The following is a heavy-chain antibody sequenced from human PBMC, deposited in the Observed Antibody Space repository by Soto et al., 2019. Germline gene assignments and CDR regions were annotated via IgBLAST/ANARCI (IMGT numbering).Heavy chain of an antibody. D-gene: IGHD3-16*01. CDR3: AEVTIMVTWPFDP. J-gene: IGHJ5*02. CDR1: GFTFSTYW. CDR2: IISDGSRT. V-gene: IGHV3-74*01. Sequence: EVQLVESGGALVQPGGSLRLSCAAYGFTFSTYWMHWVRQAPGKGTVCVSRIISDGSRTSYAASVKGRFTISRDNAKNTLFLQMNTLSAEDTAVYYCAEVTIMVTWPFDPWGQGSLVTDSS.